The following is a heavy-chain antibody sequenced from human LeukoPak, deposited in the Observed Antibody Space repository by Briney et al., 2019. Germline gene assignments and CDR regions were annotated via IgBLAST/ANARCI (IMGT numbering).Heavy chain of an antibody. CDR1: GGSISSYY. V-gene: IGHV4-59*01. Sequence: SETLSLTCTVSGGSISSYYWSWIRQPPGKGLEWIGYIYYSGSTNYNPSLKSRVTISVDTSKNQFSLKLSSVPAADTAVYYCARETSQKGAHYMDVWGKGTTVTTSS. J-gene: IGHJ6*03. D-gene: IGHD3-16*01. CDR2: IYYSGST. CDR3: ARETSQKGAHYMDV.